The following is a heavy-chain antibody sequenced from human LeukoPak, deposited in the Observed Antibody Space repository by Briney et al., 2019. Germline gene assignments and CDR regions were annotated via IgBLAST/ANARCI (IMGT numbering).Heavy chain of an antibody. CDR1: GGSVGSGSNY. CDR2: IYYSGST. V-gene: IGHV4-61*01. J-gene: IGHJ4*02. Sequence: SETLSLTCTVSGGSVGSGSNYWSWIRQPPGKGLEWIGYIYYSGSTNYNPSLKSRVTISVDTSKNQFSLKLTSVTAADTAVYYCARDSVSYYYDSSGYYRPFDYWGQGTLVTVSS. D-gene: IGHD3-22*01. CDR3: ARDSVSYYYDSSGYYRPFDY.